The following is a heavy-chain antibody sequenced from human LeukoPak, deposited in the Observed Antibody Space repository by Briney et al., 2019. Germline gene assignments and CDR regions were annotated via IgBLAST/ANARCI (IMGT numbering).Heavy chain of an antibody. V-gene: IGHV4-34*01. J-gene: IGHJ2*01. CDR2: INHSAST. D-gene: IGHD1-26*01. CDR1: GGSFSGYY. Sequence: SKTLSLTCAIYGGSFSGYYWSWIRQPPGKGLEWIGEINHSASTNYNPSLKSRGTISVDTSKNQFSLKLRSVPAADTAVYYCARGGVGATTMPDWYFDLWGRGTLVTVSS. CDR3: ARGGVGATTMPDWYFDL.